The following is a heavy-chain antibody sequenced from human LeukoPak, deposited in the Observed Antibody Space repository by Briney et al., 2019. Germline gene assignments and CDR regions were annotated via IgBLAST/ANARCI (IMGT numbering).Heavy chain of an antibody. CDR3: ENDGDYGDRPYYFDY. Sequence: GGSLRLSCAASGFTFNNYAMTWVRQTPGKGLEWVSTISSRGTTTYYTASVRGRFTISRDNSKNTLYLQMNSLRAEDTAIYYCENDGDYGDRPYYFDYWGRGTLVTVSS. V-gene: IGHV3-23*01. D-gene: IGHD4-17*01. CDR2: ISSRGTTT. CDR1: GFTFNNYA. J-gene: IGHJ4*02.